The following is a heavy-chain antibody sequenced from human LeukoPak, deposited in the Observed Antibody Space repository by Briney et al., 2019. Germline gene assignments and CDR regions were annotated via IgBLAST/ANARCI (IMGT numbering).Heavy chain of an antibody. Sequence: PGGSLRLSCAASGFTFSSYAMHWVRQAPGKGLEWVAVISYDGSYNYYADCVKGRFTISRDNSKNTLFLQMNSLRAEDTAVYYCAREVVIFPDYYYYGMDVWGQGTTVTVSS. J-gene: IGHJ6*02. CDR3: AREVVIFPDYYYYGMDV. CDR1: GFTFSSYA. D-gene: IGHD3-9*01. CDR2: ISYDGSYN. V-gene: IGHV3-30*04.